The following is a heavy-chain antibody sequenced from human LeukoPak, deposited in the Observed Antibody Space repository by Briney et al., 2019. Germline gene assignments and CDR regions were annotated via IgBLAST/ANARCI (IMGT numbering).Heavy chain of an antibody. V-gene: IGHV1-46*01. Sequence: GASVKVSCKASGYTFTSYYMHWVRPAPGQGLEWMGIINPSGGSTSYAQKFQGRVTMTRDTSTSTVYMELSSLRSEDTAVYYCARDSRTGTIGYWGQGTLVTVSS. CDR3: ARDSRTGTIGY. J-gene: IGHJ4*02. CDR1: GYTFTSYY. CDR2: INPSGGST. D-gene: IGHD1-7*01.